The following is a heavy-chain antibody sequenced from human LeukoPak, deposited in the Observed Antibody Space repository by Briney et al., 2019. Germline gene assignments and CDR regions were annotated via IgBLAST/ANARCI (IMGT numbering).Heavy chain of an antibody. Sequence: GGSLRLSCAASGFTFSSYDMHWVRQATGKGLEWVSAIGTAGDTYYPGSVKGRFTISRENAKNSLYLQMNSLRAGDTAVYYCARGIAAAGREPDASDIWGQGTMVTVSS. CDR2: IGTAGDT. CDR1: GFTFSSYD. D-gene: IGHD6-13*01. V-gene: IGHV3-13*04. CDR3: ARGIAAAGREPDASDI. J-gene: IGHJ3*02.